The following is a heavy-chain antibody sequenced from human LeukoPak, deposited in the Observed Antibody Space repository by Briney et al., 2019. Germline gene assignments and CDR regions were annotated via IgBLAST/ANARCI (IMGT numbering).Heavy chain of an antibody. J-gene: IGHJ4*02. Sequence: GGSLTLSCAASGFTFSDYYMSWIRQAPGKGLEWVSYISSSGSTIYYAGSVKGRFTISRDNAKNSLYLQMNSLRAEDTAVYYCATILPFSNWNEGGDGLADWGQGTLVTVSS. CDR2: ISSSGSTI. CDR3: ATILPFSNWNEGGDGLAD. V-gene: IGHV3-11*01. D-gene: IGHD1-1*01. CDR1: GFTFSDYY.